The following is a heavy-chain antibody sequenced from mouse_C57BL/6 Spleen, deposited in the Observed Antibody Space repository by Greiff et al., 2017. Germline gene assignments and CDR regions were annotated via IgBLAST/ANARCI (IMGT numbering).Heavy chain of an antibody. CDR2: ISSGGSYT. Sequence: EVKVVESGGDLVKPGGSLKLSCAASGFTFSSYGMSWVRQTPDKRLEWVATISSGGSYTYYPDSVKGRFTISRDNAKNTLYLQMSSLKSEDTAMYYCARQGYGSSPMDYWGQGTSVTVSS. D-gene: IGHD1-1*01. CDR1: GFTFSSYG. V-gene: IGHV5-6*01. CDR3: ARQGYGSSPMDY. J-gene: IGHJ4*01.